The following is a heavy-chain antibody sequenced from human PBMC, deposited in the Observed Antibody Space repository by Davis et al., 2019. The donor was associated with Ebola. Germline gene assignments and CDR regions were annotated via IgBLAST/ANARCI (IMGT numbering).Heavy chain of an antibody. CDR3: ARGVIAAAGTTILLFNY. Sequence: MPSETLSLTYAVYGGSFSGYYWSWIRQPPGKGLEWIGEINHRGSTNYNPSLKSRVTISVDTSKNQFSLKLSSVTAADTAVYYCARGVIAAAGTTILLFNYWGQGTLVTVSS. J-gene: IGHJ4*02. CDR2: INHRGST. D-gene: IGHD6-13*01. V-gene: IGHV4-34*01. CDR1: GGSFSGYY.